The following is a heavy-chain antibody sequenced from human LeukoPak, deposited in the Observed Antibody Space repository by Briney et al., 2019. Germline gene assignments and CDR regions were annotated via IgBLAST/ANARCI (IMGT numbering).Heavy chain of an antibody. D-gene: IGHD1-26*01. CDR2: ISGGGGST. V-gene: IGHV3-23*01. CDR3: AKGGKWDVTPFDY. CDR1: GFTFTSYS. Sequence: GGSLRLSCAASGFTFTSYSMNWVRQAPGKGLEWVSTISGGGGSTYYADSVKGRFTISRDNSKNTLYLQVYSLGAEDTAVYYCAKGGKWDVTPFDYWGQGTLVTVSS. J-gene: IGHJ4*02.